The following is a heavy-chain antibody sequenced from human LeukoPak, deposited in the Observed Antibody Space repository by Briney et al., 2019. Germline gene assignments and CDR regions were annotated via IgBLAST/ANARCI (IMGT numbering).Heavy chain of an antibody. Sequence: GGSLRLSCAASGFTFSNYAMHWVRQAPGKGLEYVAAISSNGGSTYYANSVKGRVTIPRDNSKNTLHLQMGSLRAEDMAVYYCARGFNDFWSGSQLEYWGQGTLVTVSS. J-gene: IGHJ4*02. CDR1: GFTFSNYA. D-gene: IGHD3-3*01. CDR3: ARGFNDFWSGSQLEY. V-gene: IGHV3-64*01. CDR2: ISSNGGST.